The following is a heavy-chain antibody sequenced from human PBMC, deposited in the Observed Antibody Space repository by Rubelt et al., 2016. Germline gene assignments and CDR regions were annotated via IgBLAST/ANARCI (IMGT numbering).Heavy chain of an antibody. D-gene: IGHD2-8*02. CDR2: INTDGST. CDR1: RYW. J-gene: IGHJ4*02. Sequence: RYWMHWVRQAPGKGLVWVSRINTDGSTSYADSVKGRFTISRDNGKNTLHLQMNSLRAEDTAVYYCARGRSGGPDVFDIWGQGNLVIVYS. V-gene: IGHV3-74*01. CDR3: ARGRSGGPDVFDI.